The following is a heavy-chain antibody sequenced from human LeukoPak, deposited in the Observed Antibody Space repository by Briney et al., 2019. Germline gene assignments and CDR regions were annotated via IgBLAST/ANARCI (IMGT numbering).Heavy chain of an antibody. D-gene: IGHD1-26*01. V-gene: IGHV3-74*01. CDR1: GFTFSNNW. J-gene: IGHJ4*02. CDR3: VRDGVGAPPFDY. CDR2: IKGDGGST. Sequence: GGSLRLSCAASGFTFSNNWMHWVRQAPGKGLVWVSRIKGDGGSTDYADSVKGRFTISRDNAKNTLLLQMNSLRAEDTAVYYCVRDGVGAPPFDYWGQGVLVTVSS.